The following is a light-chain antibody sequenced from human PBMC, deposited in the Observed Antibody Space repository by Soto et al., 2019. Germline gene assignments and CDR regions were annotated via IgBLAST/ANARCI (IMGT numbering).Light chain of an antibody. Sequence: EIVLTQSPGTLSLSPGERATISCRASQSITRSYIAWYQQKPGQAPRLLIYDASSRATGIPDRFGGSGSGTDFTLTISRLEPEDFAVYYCQQYSSSPETFGQGTKVDIK. CDR2: DAS. V-gene: IGKV3-20*01. CDR3: QQYSSSPET. CDR1: QSITRSY. J-gene: IGKJ1*01.